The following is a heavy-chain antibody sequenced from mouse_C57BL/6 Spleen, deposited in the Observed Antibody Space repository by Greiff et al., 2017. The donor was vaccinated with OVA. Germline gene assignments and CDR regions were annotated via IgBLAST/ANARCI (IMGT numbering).Heavy chain of an antibody. D-gene: IGHD1-1*01. Sequence: EVKVEESGGGLVKPGGSLKLSCAASGFTFSSYAMSWVRQTPEKRLEWVATISDGGSYTYYPDNVKGRFTISRDNAKNNLYLQLRHLKSEDTAMYYCASDYGSSYWGHGTTLTVSS. V-gene: IGHV5-4*03. J-gene: IGHJ2*01. CDR1: GFTFSSYA. CDR2: ISDGGSYT. CDR3: ASDYGSSY.